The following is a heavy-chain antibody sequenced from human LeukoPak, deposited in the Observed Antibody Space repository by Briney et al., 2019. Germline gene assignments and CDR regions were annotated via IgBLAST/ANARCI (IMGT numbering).Heavy chain of an antibody. D-gene: IGHD6-6*01. J-gene: IGHJ4*02. V-gene: IGHV3-64*05. Sequence: VGSLRLSSSASGFTFKSYAMHWVRQAPGKGLEYVSSINTNGANTYYADSVKGRFTISRDNSRNTVYVQMNSLTPEDTAVYYCVKGLDYSSSQMDSWGQGTLVTVSS. CDR1: GFTFKSYA. CDR3: VKGLDYSSSQMDS. CDR2: INTNGANT.